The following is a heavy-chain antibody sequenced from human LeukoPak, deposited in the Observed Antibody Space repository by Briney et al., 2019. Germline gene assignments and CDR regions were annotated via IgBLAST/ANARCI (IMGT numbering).Heavy chain of an antibody. CDR2: ICGSAGCT. CDR1: GFTFNIYA. CDR3: AKDRPNYHESDGHYYRRDGDY. V-gene: IGHV3-23*01. J-gene: IGHJ4*02. D-gene: IGHD3-22*01. Sequence: GGSLRLSCAASGFTFNIYAMSWVRQVPGKGLEWVASICGSAGCTYYADSVKGRFTISRDNFENTLYLQMNSLRAEDTAIYYCAKDRPNYHESDGHYYRRDGDYWGQGTLVTVS.